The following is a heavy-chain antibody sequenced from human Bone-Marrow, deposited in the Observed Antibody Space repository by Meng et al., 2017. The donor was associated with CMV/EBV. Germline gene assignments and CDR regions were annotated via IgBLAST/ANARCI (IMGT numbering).Heavy chain of an antibody. CDR3: AQLRGSFYLDY. Sequence: CNFSGFSLSTRGAGVGWIRQPPGKALEWLALIYWDDDKRYRPSLKTRLTITKDTSKNQVVLTMANMDPVDTATYYCAQLRGSFYLDYWGQGTLVTVSS. CDR2: IYWDDDK. D-gene: IGHD1-26*01. J-gene: IGHJ4*02. V-gene: IGHV2-5*02. CDR1: GFSLSTRGAG.